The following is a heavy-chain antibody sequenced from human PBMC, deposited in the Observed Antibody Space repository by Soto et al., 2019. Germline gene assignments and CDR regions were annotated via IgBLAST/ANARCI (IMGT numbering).Heavy chain of an antibody. Sequence: QVQLVQSGPEVKKPGASVTVSCKTSGYTFTDHGIDWVRQAPGQGLEWVGWVSFYNGNTNYAYNLKDRVIMTTDASTSTAYMELRGLRSDDTAVYYCAREVEGSYSPADFWGQGTPVTVSS. CDR3: AREVEGSYSPADF. D-gene: IGHD3-10*01. CDR2: VSFYNGNT. CDR1: GYTFTDHG. V-gene: IGHV1-18*01. J-gene: IGHJ4*02.